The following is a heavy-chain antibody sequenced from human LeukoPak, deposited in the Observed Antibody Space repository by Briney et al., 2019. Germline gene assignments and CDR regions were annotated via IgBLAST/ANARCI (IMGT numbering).Heavy chain of an antibody. Sequence: GGSLRLSCAASGFTFSSYGMSWVRQAPGKGLEWASAISGSGGSTYYADSVKGRFTISRDNSKNTLYLQMNSLRAEDTAVYYCAKDDYSIAAAGFYYYMDVWGKGTTVTISS. J-gene: IGHJ6*03. CDR2: ISGSGGST. V-gene: IGHV3-23*01. CDR3: AKDDYSIAAAGFYYYMDV. D-gene: IGHD6-13*01. CDR1: GFTFSSYG.